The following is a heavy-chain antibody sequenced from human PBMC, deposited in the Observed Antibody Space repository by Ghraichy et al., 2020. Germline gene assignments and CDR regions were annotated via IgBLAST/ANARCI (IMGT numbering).Heavy chain of an antibody. D-gene: IGHD3-3*01. CDR3: ARVPNDFWSGYNDY. Sequence: GGSLRLSCAASGFTFSSYSMNWVRQAPGKGLEWVSYISSSSSTIYYADSVKGRFTISRDKAKNSLYLQMNSLRDEDTAVYYCARVPNDFWSGYNDYWGQGTLVTFSS. CDR1: GFTFSSYS. V-gene: IGHV3-48*02. CDR2: ISSSSSTI. J-gene: IGHJ4*02.